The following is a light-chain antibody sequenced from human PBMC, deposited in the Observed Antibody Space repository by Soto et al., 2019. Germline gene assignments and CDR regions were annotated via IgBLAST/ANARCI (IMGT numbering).Light chain of an antibody. CDR1: SGSIASKY. V-gene: IGLV6-57*01. Sequence: NFMLTQPHSVSESPGKTVTISCTRSSGSIASKYVQWYQQRPGSSPTTVIYEDNERPSGVPDRFSGSIDSSSNSASLTISGLKTEDEADYYCQSFDVTNVVFGGGTKLTVL. CDR3: QSFDVTNVV. CDR2: EDN. J-gene: IGLJ2*01.